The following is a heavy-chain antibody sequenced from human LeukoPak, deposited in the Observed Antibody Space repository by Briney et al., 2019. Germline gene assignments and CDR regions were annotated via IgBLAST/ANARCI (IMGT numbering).Heavy chain of an antibody. CDR3: ARDLDNRNDMYYLDW. CDR1: GYNSVIYG. J-gene: IGHJ4*02. CDR2: IGANNGNT. D-gene: IGHD1-14*01. V-gene: IGHV1-18*01. Sequence: VPVKVSCKTSGYNSVIYGISWVRQAPGQGLEWMGRIGANNGNTNYAQKYQGRVTVTADTSTSTAYMELRSLRSDDTAVYYCARDLDNRNDMYYLDWWGQGTLVTVSS.